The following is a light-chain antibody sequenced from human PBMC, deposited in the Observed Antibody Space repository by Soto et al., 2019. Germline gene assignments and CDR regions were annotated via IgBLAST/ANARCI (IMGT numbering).Light chain of an antibody. CDR3: QQYGSSPHT. V-gene: IGKV3-20*01. CDR2: GAS. Sequence: EIVLTQSPGTLSLSPGERATLSCRASQSVSSSSLAWYQQKPGQAPRLLMFGASSRATGIPDRFSGSGSGTDFPLTISRLESEDFAVYYCQQYGSSPHTFGPGTKLEIK. J-gene: IGKJ2*01. CDR1: QSVSSSS.